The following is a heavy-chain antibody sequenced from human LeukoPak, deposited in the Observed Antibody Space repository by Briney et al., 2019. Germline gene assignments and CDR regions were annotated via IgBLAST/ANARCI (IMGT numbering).Heavy chain of an antibody. V-gene: IGHV4-30-2*01. CDR1: GGSISSGGYS. CDR2: IYHSGST. J-gene: IGHJ6*02. Sequence: SETLSLTCAVSGGSISSGGYSWSWIRQPPGKGLEWIGYIYHSGSTYYNPSLKSRVTISVDRSKNQFSLKLSSVTAADTAVYYCARGDMYYDILTGYSGGPYGMDVWGQGTTVTVSS. CDR3: ARGDMYYDILTGYSGGPYGMDV. D-gene: IGHD3-9*01.